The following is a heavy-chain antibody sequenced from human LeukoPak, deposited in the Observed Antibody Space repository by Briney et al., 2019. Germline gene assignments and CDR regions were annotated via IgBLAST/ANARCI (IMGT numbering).Heavy chain of an antibody. CDR1: GYTFTGYA. V-gene: IGHV7-4-1*02. Sequence: ASVKVSCKASGYTFTGYAMNWVRQAPGQGLEWMGWINTNTGNPTYAQGFTGRFVFSLDTSVSTAYLQISSLKAEDTAVYYCAGATTVVTPGGNLGFWFDPWGQGTLVTVSS. CDR3: AGATTVVTPGGNLGFWFDP. D-gene: IGHD4-23*01. J-gene: IGHJ5*02. CDR2: INTNTGNP.